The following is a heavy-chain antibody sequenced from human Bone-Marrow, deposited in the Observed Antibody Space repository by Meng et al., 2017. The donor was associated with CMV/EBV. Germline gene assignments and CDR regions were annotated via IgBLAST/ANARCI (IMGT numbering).Heavy chain of an antibody. CDR3: ASPQVYYYGMDV. CDR2: INHSGST. J-gene: IGHJ6*02. V-gene: IGHV4-34*01. CDR1: GGSFSGYY. Sequence: GSLRLSCAVYGGSFSGYYWSWIRQPPGKGLEWIGEINHSGSTNYNPSLKSRVTISVDTSKNQFSLKLSSVTAADTAVYYCASPQVYYYGMDVWGQGTTVTVSS.